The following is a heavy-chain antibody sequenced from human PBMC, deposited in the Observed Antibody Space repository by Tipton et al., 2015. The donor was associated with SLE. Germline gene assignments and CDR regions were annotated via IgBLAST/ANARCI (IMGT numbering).Heavy chain of an antibody. D-gene: IGHD4-23*01. J-gene: IGHJ5*02. Sequence: TLSLTCTVSGASISYTDYYWSWFRRPPGRGLEWIGEITRRGKTNYNPSLKSRVTISVDTSKNQFSLNLRSVTAADTAVYYCARGGTGDGRNPFDPWGQGTLVTVSS. CDR2: ITRRGKT. CDR1: GASISYTDYY. V-gene: IGHV4-34*01. CDR3: ARGGTGDGRNPFDP.